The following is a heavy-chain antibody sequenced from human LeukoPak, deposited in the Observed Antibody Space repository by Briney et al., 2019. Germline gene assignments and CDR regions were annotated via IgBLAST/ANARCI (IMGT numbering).Heavy chain of an antibody. CDR1: GGSFSGYY. J-gene: IGHJ4*02. D-gene: IGHD3-10*01. V-gene: IGHV4-34*01. CDR2: INHSGST. CDR3: ARGISSGYGSGSYYNPSREPYFDY. Sequence: SETLSLTCAVYGGSFSGYYWSWIRQPPGRGLEWIGEINHSGSTNYNPSLKSPVTISVDTSKNQFSLKLSSVTAADTAVYYCARGISSGYGSGSYYNPSREPYFDYWGQGTLVTVSS.